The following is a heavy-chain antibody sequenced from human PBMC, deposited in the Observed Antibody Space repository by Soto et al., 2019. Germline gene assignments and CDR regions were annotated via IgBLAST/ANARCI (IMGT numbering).Heavy chain of an antibody. J-gene: IGHJ6*02. CDR2: ISGSGGST. CDR3: AKDALGYCSSTSCARYGMDV. D-gene: IGHD2-2*01. Sequence: GRSLRLSCAASGFTFSSYAMSWVRQAPGKGLEWVSAISGSGGSTYYADSVKGRFTISRDNSKNTLYLQMNSLRAEDTAVYYCAKDALGYCSSTSCARYGMDVWGQGTTVTVSS. CDR1: GFTFSSYA. V-gene: IGHV3-23*01.